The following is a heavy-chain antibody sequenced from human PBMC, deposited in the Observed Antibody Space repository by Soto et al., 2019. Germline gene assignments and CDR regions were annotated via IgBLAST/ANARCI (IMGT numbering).Heavy chain of an antibody. CDR3: ARCRDGYNYLDY. Sequence: QVQLQESGPGLVKPSETLSLTCTVSGGSISSYYWSWIRQPPGKGLEWIGYIYYSGSTNYNPSLKSRVTISVGTSKNQFSLKLSSVTAADTAVYYCARCRDGYNYLDYWGQGTLVTVSS. J-gene: IGHJ4*02. V-gene: IGHV4-59*01. D-gene: IGHD5-12*01. CDR1: GGSISSYY. CDR2: IYYSGST.